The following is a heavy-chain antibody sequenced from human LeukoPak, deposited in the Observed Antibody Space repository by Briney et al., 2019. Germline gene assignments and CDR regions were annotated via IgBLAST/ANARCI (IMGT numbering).Heavy chain of an antibody. V-gene: IGHV4-59*01. CDR2: FYNSRVT. J-gene: IGHJ4*02. CDR1: GDSISGYY. D-gene: IGHD6-19*01. CDR3: ARGYRSSGWPYFDH. Sequence: PSETLSLTCTVSGDSISGYYWSWIRQPPGKGLEWIGFFYNSRVTSYNPSLQSRVTMSVDTSQSQFSLKLNSVTAADTAVYYCARGYRSSGWPYFDHWGQGTLVTVSS.